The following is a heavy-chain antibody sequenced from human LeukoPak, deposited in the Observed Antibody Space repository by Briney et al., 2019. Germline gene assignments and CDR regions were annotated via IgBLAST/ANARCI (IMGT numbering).Heavy chain of an antibody. Sequence: GGSLRLFCAASGFTFSSYSMNWVRQAPGKGLEWVSSISSSSSYIYYADSVKGRFTISRDNAKNSLYLQMNSLRAEDTAVYYCASISSGWGLDYWGQGTLVTVSS. J-gene: IGHJ4*02. V-gene: IGHV3-21*01. CDR3: ASISSGWGLDY. CDR2: ISSSSSYI. D-gene: IGHD6-19*01. CDR1: GFTFSSYS.